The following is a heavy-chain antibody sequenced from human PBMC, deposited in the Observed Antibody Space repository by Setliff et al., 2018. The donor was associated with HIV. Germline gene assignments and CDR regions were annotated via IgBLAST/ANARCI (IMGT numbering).Heavy chain of an antibody. D-gene: IGHD1-26*01. CDR1: VGSFSGHY. V-gene: IGHV4-34*01. CDR2: TNPSGST. J-gene: IGHJ6*03. Sequence: KPSETLSLTCAVYVGSFSGHYWIWIRQPPGKGLEWIGETNPSGSTKYNPSLKSRVTISVDRSKNQFSLKLTSVTAADTAVYYCARGQDLGATWTGYYYYYMDVWGKGTTVTVS. CDR3: ARGQDLGATWTGYYYYYMDV.